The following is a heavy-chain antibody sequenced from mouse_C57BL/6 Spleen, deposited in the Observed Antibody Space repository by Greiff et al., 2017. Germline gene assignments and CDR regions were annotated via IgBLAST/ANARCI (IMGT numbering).Heavy chain of an antibody. CDR2: IDPSDSET. Sequence: QVQLQQPGAELVRPGSSVKLSCKASGYTFTSYWMHWVKQRPIQGLEWIGNIDPSDSETHYNQKFKDKATLTADKSSSTAYMQLSSLTSEDSAVYYCAREDEYAMDYWGQGTSVTVSS. CDR1: GYTFTSYW. V-gene: IGHV1-52*01. CDR3: AREDEYAMDY. J-gene: IGHJ4*01.